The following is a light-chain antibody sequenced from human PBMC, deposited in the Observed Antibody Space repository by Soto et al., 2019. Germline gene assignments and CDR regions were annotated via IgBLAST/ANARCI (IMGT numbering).Light chain of an antibody. CDR1: QSFTTSQ. CDR2: GAS. Sequence: EIVLTQSPGTLSLSPGERATLFCRASQSFTTSQLAWYQQRPGQAPRVLIFGASRRATGIPDRFSGSGSGTDFTLTISRLEPEHSAVYYCQQYASSPRTFGQGTKVDIK. V-gene: IGKV3-20*01. J-gene: IGKJ1*01. CDR3: QQYASSPRT.